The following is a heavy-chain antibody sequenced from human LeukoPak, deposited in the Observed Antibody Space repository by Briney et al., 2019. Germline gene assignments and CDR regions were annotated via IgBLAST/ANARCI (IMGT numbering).Heavy chain of an antibody. CDR3: ASGFYHYYFDY. CDR2: IYYSGST. D-gene: IGHD2/OR15-2a*01. Sequence: PSQTLSLTCTVSGGSISSGGYYWSWIRQPPGKGLEWIGYIYYSGSTYYNPSLKSRVTISVDTSKSQFSLRLSSVTAADTAVYYCASGFYHYYFDYWGQGTLVTVSS. V-gene: IGHV4-30-2*01. CDR1: GGSISSGGYY. J-gene: IGHJ4*02.